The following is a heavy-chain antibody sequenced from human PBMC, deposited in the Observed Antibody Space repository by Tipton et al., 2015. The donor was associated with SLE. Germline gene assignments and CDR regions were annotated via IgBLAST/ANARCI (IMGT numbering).Heavy chain of an antibody. J-gene: IGHJ3*02. Sequence: QLVQSGAELKKPGESLKISCKGSGFSFSSYWIAWVRQMPGKGLEWMGIIYPGDSDTRYSPSFQGQVTFSADKSIRTACLQWSSLTASDTAMYYCARKTAYCSGADCYIDAFAIWGQGTMVIVSS. CDR1: GFSFSSYW. CDR3: ARKTAYCSGADCYIDAFAI. V-gene: IGHV5-51*03. D-gene: IGHD2-15*01. CDR2: IYPGDSDT.